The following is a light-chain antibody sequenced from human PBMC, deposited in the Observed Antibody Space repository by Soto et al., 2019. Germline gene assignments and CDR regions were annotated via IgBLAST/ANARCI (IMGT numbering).Light chain of an antibody. CDR3: QYYGSSPWT. CDR1: QSVSSNY. V-gene: IGKV3-20*01. CDR2: SAF. Sequence: IVVTQSPGTLSLSPGARGTLSCRASQSVSSNYLAWYQQKPGQAPRLLIDSAFSRATGIPDRFSGSGSGTDFTLTISRLEHEDFAVYYCQYYGSSPWTFGQGTQVEIK. J-gene: IGKJ1*01.